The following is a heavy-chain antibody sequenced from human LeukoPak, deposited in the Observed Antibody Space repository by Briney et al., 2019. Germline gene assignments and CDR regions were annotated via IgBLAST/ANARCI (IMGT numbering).Heavy chain of an antibody. CDR2: IYYSGST. D-gene: IGHD7-27*01. CDR3: ARDLGRGFDS. Sequence: SETLSLTCTVSGGSISSYYWSWIRQPPGKGLEWIGYIYYSGSTNYNPSLKSRVTISVDTSKNQFSLKLSSVTAADTAVYYCARDLGRGFDSWGQGTLVTVSS. CDR1: GGSISSYY. J-gene: IGHJ4*02. V-gene: IGHV4-59*01.